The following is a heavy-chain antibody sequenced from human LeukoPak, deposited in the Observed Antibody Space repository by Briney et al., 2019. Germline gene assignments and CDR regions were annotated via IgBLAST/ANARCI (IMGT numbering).Heavy chain of an antibody. D-gene: IGHD1-7*01. CDR2: IIPIFGTA. J-gene: IGHJ6*03. CDR1: GGTFSSYA. CDR3: ARRLINWNYVDYYYYMDV. V-gene: IGHV1-69*13. Sequence: GASVKVSCKASGGTFSSYAISWVRQAPGQGLEWMGGIIPIFGTANYAQKSQGRVTITADESTSTAYMELSSLRSEDTAVYYCARRLINWNYVDYYYYMDVWGKGTTVTVSS.